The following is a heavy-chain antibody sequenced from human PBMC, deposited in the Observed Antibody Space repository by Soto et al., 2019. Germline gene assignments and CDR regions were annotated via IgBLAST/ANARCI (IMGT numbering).Heavy chain of an antibody. Sequence: SETMSLTCAVSGGSISDYFLSWIRPPPEKGLEWIGEITPSGGTNYNPSLKSRLTISVDTSKSHFYLKVTSVTAADTGIYYCARGSSTASWSLQYWGQGSPVTVSS. CDR1: GGSISDYF. CDR3: ARGSSTASWSLQY. CDR2: ITPSGGT. J-gene: IGHJ1*01. V-gene: IGHV4-34*01. D-gene: IGHD6-13*01.